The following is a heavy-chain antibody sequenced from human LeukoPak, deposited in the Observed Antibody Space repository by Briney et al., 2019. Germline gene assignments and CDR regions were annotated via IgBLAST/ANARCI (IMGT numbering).Heavy chain of an antibody. V-gene: IGHV4-39*07. CDR1: GGSISSSSYY. CDR3: ARDSGIAAAGTTDY. D-gene: IGHD6-13*01. J-gene: IGHJ4*02. CDR2: IYYSGST. Sequence: TSETLSLTCTVSGGSISSSSYYWGWIRQPPGKGLEWIGSIYYSGSTYYNPSLKSRVTISVDTSKNQFSLKLSSVTAADTAVYYCARDSGIAAAGTTDYWGQGTLVTVSS.